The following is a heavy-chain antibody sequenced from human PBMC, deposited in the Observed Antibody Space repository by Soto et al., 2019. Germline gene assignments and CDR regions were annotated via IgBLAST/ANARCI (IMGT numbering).Heavy chain of an antibody. Sequence: RASVKVSCKASGGTFSSYAISWVRQAPGQGLEWMGGIIPIFGTANYAQKFQGRVTITADESTSTAYMELGSLRSEDTAVYYCARAQSDGYSLDAFDIWGQGTMVTVSS. CDR1: GGTFSSYA. CDR3: ARAQSDGYSLDAFDI. D-gene: IGHD5-18*01. V-gene: IGHV1-69*13. J-gene: IGHJ3*02. CDR2: IIPIFGTA.